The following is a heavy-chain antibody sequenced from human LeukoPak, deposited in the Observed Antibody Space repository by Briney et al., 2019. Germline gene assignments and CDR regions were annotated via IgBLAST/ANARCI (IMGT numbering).Heavy chain of an antibody. CDR2: MNPNSGNT. CDR3: ARGRRERWLRSYNWFDP. Sequence: ASVKVSCKASGYTFTSYDINWVRQATGQGFEWMGWMNPNSGNTGYAQKFQGRVTMTRNTSISTAYMELSSLRSEDTAVYYCARGRRERWLRSYNWFDPWGQGTLVTVSS. J-gene: IGHJ5*02. CDR1: GYTFTSYD. D-gene: IGHD5-18*01. V-gene: IGHV1-8*01.